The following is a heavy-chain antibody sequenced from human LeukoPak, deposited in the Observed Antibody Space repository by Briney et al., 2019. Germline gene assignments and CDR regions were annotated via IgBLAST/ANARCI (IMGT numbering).Heavy chain of an antibody. CDR3: AKDHSYYDSSGYFYYFDY. Sequence: GSLRLSCAASGLILSSYVMSWVRQAPGKGLEWVAFIRYDGSNKYYADSVKGRFTISRDNSKNTLYLQMNSLRAEDTAVYYCAKDHSYYDSSGYFYYFDYWGQGTLVTVSS. J-gene: IGHJ4*02. V-gene: IGHV3-30*02. D-gene: IGHD3-22*01. CDR1: GLILSSYV. CDR2: IRYDGSNK.